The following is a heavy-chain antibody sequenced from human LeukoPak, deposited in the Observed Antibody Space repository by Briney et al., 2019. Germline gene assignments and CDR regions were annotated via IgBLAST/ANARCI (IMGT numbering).Heavy chain of an antibody. CDR3: ARDDDSSGYYYVPFDY. CDR2: INAGNGNT. D-gene: IGHD3-22*01. V-gene: IGHV1-3*01. J-gene: IGHJ4*02. Sequence: ASVKVSCKASGYTFTSYAMHWVRQAPGQRLEWMGWINAGNGNTKYSQKFQGRVTITRDTSASTAYMELSSLRSEDTAVYYCARDDDSSGYYYVPFDYWGQGTLVTVSS. CDR1: GYTFTSYA.